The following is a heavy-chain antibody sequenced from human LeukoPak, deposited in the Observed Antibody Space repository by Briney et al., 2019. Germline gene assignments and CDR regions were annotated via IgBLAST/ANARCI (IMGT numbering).Heavy chain of an antibody. D-gene: IGHD3-10*01. Sequence: SETLSLTCTVSGGSISSGSYYWSWIRQPAGKGLEWIGRIYTSGSTNYNPSLKSRVTISVDTSKNQFSLKLSSVTAADTAVYYCARGAYGSGSYYDYYFYYWGQGTLVTVSS. J-gene: IGHJ4*02. CDR3: ARGAYGSGSYYDYYFYY. CDR2: IYTSGST. CDR1: GGSISSGSYY. V-gene: IGHV4-61*02.